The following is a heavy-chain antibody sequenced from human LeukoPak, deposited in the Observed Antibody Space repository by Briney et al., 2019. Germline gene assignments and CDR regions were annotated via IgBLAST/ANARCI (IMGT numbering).Heavy chain of an antibody. J-gene: IGHJ3*01. CDR1: GFSFREYP. CDR2: ISNDGSNE. CDR3: ARAQISIISSGEYLDV. Sequence: PGKSLRLSCVASGFSFREYPLHWVRQAPGKGLEWVAVISNDGSNEYDAEFVKGRFTMSRDNSKNTVFLDMNNLRTEDTAVYYCARAQISIISSGEYLDVWGQGTLVTVSS. D-gene: IGHD3-9*01. V-gene: IGHV3-30-3*01.